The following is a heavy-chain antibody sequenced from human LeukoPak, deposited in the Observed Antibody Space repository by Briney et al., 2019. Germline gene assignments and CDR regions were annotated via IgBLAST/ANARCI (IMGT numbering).Heavy chain of an antibody. D-gene: IGHD3-22*01. CDR3: ARDGYYDSSGYVDY. J-gene: IGHJ4*02. CDR2: INPNSGGT. CDR1: GYTFTXXY. Sequence: VXVSCKASGYTFTXXYMHWVRQAPGQGLEWMGRINPNSGGTNYAQKFQGRVTMTRDTSISTAYMELSRLRSDDTAVYYCARDGYYDSSGYVDYWGQGTLVTVSS. V-gene: IGHV1-2*06.